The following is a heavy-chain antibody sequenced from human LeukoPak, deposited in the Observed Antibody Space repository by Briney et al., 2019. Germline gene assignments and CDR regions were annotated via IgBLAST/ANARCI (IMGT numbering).Heavy chain of an antibody. Sequence: ASETLSLTCTVSGGSISSGDYYWSWIRQPPGKGLEWIGYIYYSGSTYYNPSLKSRVTISVDTSKNQFSLKLSSVTAADTAVYYCARVDTAMVTNGFDPWGQETLVTVS. CDR1: GGSISSGDYY. CDR2: IYYSGST. CDR3: ARVDTAMVTNGFDP. J-gene: IGHJ5*02. V-gene: IGHV4-30-4*08. D-gene: IGHD5-18*01.